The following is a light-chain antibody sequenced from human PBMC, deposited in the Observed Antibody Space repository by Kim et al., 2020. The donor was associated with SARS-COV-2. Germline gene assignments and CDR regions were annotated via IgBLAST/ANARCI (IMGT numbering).Light chain of an antibody. J-gene: IGLJ1*01. CDR2: GKD. V-gene: IGLV3-19*01. CDR1: GLRRFY. Sequence: LGQTVRVTLQGGGLRRFYAFWYQLKPGQAPPFVLYGKDNRPTGIPARFSGSSSGKTASMTITGAQAEDEADYYCHSRDSSSNSYVFGTGTKVTVL. CDR3: HSRDSSSNSYV.